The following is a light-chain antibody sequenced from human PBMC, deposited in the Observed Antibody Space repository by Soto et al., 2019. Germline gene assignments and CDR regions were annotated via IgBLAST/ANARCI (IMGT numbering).Light chain of an antibody. V-gene: IGLV3-21*02. Sequence: SYELTQPPSVSVAPGQTARITCGGNNIGSKSLHWYQQKPGQAPVLVVYDDSDRPSGIPERFSGSNSGNTATLTIRRVEAGDEADYYCQVWDSSSDPVVFGGGTMLTVL. CDR2: DDS. CDR3: QVWDSSSDPVV. J-gene: IGLJ2*01. CDR1: NIGSKS.